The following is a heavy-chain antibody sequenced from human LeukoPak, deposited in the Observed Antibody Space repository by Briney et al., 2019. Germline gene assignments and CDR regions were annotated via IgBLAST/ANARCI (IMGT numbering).Heavy chain of an antibody. CDR2: INPNSGGT. J-gene: IGHJ4*02. Sequence: ASVMVSCTASGYTFTVYYMHWVRQAPGQGLAWMGWINPNSGGTNYAQKFQGRVTITRDTSISTAYMELSRLRSDDTAVYYCARDSRDGYNYVDYWGQGTLVTVSS. V-gene: IGHV1-2*02. CDR1: GYTFTVYY. D-gene: IGHD5-24*01. CDR3: ARDSRDGYNYVDY.